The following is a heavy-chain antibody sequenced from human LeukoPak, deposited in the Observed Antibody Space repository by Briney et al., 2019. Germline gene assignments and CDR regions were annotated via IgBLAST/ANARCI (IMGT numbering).Heavy chain of an antibody. Sequence: SETLSLTCAVYGGSFSGYYWSWIRQPPGKGLEWIGEINHSGSTNYNPSLKSRVTISVDTSKNQFSLKLSSVTAADTAVYCCARRNTGYSSGWNWFGPWGQGTLVTVSS. CDR2: INHSGST. CDR3: ARRNTGYSSGWNWFGP. J-gene: IGHJ5*02. D-gene: IGHD6-19*01. V-gene: IGHV4-34*01. CDR1: GGSFSGYY.